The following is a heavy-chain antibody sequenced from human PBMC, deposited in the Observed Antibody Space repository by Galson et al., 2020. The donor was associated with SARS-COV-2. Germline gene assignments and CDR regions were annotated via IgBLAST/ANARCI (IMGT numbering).Heavy chain of an antibody. Sequence: SETLSLTCTVSGGTITINHWWSWLRKPPGTGLQWIREIPHISSTNYKSSPKSRVTMSVDNSKNPFSLNLSSVTAADTALDFCARGRSSSSGWFDRWGEGTLVIVSS. CDR1: GGTITINHW. V-gene: IGHV4-4*02. CDR3: ARGRSSSSGWFDR. D-gene: IGHD6-6*01. J-gene: IGHJ5*02. CDR2: IPHISST.